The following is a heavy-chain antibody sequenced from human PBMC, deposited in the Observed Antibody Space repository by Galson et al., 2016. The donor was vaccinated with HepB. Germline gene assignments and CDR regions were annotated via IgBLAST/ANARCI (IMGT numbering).Heavy chain of an antibody. CDR2: IYPGDSDT. D-gene: IGHD6-19*01. Sequence: QSGAEVKKPGESLKISCQGSGYTFTNYWVAWVHQVPGKGLEWMGVIYPGDSDTRYSPSFQGHVSVSVDKATSTAYLHWSGLKTSDTGVYYCAGVTRSSSWSWSFQYWGQGSLVIVSS. CDR3: AGVTRSSSWSWSFQY. J-gene: IGHJ1*01. V-gene: IGHV5-51*07. CDR1: GYTFTNYW.